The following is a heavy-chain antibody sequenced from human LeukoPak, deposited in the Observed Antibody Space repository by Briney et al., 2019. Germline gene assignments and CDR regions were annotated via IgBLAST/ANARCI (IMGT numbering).Heavy chain of an antibody. CDR3: AGDRQVHTSVHSVEY. CDR2: TSSSGGAT. D-gene: IGHD2-21*01. V-gene: IGHV3-11*01. CDR1: GFIFSDYY. J-gene: IGHJ4*02. Sequence: GGSLRLSCAASGFIFSDYYMSWIRQVPGKGLEWVSYTSSSGGATYYAGFVKGRFTVSRDNAQNSLSLQMNSLRVEDTAVYYCAGDRQVHTSVHSVEYWGQGALVTVSS.